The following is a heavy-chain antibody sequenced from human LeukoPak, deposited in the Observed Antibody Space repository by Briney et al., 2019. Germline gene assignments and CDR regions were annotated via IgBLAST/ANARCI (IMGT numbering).Heavy chain of an antibody. Sequence: GGSLRLSCAASGFTFSSYAMSWVRQPPGKGLEWVSAISGSGGSTYYADSVKGRFTISRDNSKNTLYLQMNSLRAEDTAVYYCAKDPIYYYDSSGSYFDYWGQGTLVTVSS. D-gene: IGHD3-22*01. V-gene: IGHV3-23*01. CDR1: GFTFSSYA. CDR2: ISGSGGST. J-gene: IGHJ4*02. CDR3: AKDPIYYYDSSGSYFDY.